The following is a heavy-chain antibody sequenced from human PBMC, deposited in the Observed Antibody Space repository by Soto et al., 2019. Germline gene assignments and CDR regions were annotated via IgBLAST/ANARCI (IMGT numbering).Heavy chain of an antibody. CDR3: ARVAAFDCSSTSCYAYYYYYYMDV. V-gene: IGHV4-59*01. J-gene: IGHJ6*03. CDR1: GGSISSYY. CDR2: IYYSGST. Sequence: QVQLQESGPGLVKPSETLSLTCTVSGGSISSYYWSWIRQPPGKGLEWIGYIYYSGSTNYNPSLKSRVTISVDTSKNQFSLKLSSVTAADTAVYYCARVAAFDCSSTSCYAYYYYYYMDVWGKGPRSPSP. D-gene: IGHD2-2*01.